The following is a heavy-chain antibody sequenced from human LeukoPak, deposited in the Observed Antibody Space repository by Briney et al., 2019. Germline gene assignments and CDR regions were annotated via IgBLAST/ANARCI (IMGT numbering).Heavy chain of an antibody. CDR3: ARGRGYMVRGAYYYYGMDV. CDR2: INHSGST. Sequence: LETLSLTCAVYGGSFSGYCWTWIRQPPGKGLEWIGEINHSGSTNYNPSLKSRVTMSVDTSKNQLSLKLSSVTAADTAVYYCARGRGYMVRGAYYYYGMDVWGQGTTVTVSS. V-gene: IGHV4-34*01. CDR1: GGSFSGYC. J-gene: IGHJ6*02. D-gene: IGHD3-10*01.